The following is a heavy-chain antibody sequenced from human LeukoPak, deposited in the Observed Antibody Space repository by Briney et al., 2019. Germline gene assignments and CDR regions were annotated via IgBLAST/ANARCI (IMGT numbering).Heavy chain of an antibody. CDR3: ARVSDIAVAGTTPGSFDI. Sequence: SETLSLTCTVSGGSISSSNYYWGWIRQPPGKGLEWIGSMYYSGSTYYNPSLRSRVTISVDTSKNQFSLKLSSVTAADTAVYYCARVSDIAVAGTTPGSFDIWGQGTMLTVSS. V-gene: IGHV4-39*07. CDR1: GGSISSSNYY. D-gene: IGHD6-19*01. CDR2: MYYSGST. J-gene: IGHJ3*02.